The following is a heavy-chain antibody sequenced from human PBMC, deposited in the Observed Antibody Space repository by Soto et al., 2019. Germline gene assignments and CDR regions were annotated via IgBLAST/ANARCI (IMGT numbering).Heavy chain of an antibody. D-gene: IGHD7-27*01. Sequence: ASVKVSCKASGGTFSSYAISWVRQAPGQGLEWMGGIIPIFGTANYAQKFQGRVTITADESTSTAYMELSSLRSEDTAVYYCAREQGTGDGGAYFDYWGQGTLVTVSS. CDR2: IIPIFGTA. CDR1: GGTFSSYA. V-gene: IGHV1-69*13. J-gene: IGHJ4*02. CDR3: AREQGTGDGGAYFDY.